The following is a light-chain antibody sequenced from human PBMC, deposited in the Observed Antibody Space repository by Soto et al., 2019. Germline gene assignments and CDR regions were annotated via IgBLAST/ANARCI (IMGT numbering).Light chain of an antibody. Sequence: EIVLTQSPGTLSLSPGEGATLSCRASQSASSSYLAWYQQKPGQAPRLLIYGASSRATGIPDRFSGSGSGTDFTRTISRLEPEDFAVYYCPQYGSSPRTFGQGTEVEIK. J-gene: IGKJ1*01. CDR1: QSASSSY. V-gene: IGKV3-20*01. CDR2: GAS. CDR3: PQYGSSPRT.